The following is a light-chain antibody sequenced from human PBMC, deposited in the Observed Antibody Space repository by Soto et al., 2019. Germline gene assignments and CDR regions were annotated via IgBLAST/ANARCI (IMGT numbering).Light chain of an antibody. CDR2: GAS. CDR3: QHYNNLHPAWT. V-gene: IGKV3-15*01. Sequence: EIVMTQSPATLSVSPGERATLSCMASQSVRNNLAWYQQKPGQAPRLLIYGASTRATGIPARFSGSGSGTEFTLTISSLQSEDFALYYCQHYNNLHPAWTFGQGTEVDIX. CDR1: QSVRNN. J-gene: IGKJ1*01.